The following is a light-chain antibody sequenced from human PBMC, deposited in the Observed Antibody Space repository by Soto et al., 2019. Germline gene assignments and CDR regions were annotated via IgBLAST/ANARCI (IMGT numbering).Light chain of an antibody. CDR3: QQYNDLPPFT. CDR2: RAS. Sequence: EIVMTQSPATLSVSPGERATLSCRASQSVSTNLAWYQQKPGQAPRLLIYRASTRATGIPARFSGSWSGTEFTLTISSLQSEDFAVYYCQQYNDLPPFTFGGGTKVEI. V-gene: IGKV3-15*01. J-gene: IGKJ4*01. CDR1: QSVSTN.